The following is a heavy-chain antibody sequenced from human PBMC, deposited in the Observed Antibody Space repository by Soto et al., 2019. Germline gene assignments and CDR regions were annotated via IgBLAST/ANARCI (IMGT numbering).Heavy chain of an antibody. CDR2: ISGSGGST. J-gene: IGHJ4*02. V-gene: IGHV3-23*01. Sequence: EVQLLESGGGLVQPGGSLRLSCAASGFTFSSYAMSWVRQAPGKGLEWVSAISGSGGSTYYADSVKGRFTISRDNSKNTLYLQMNSLRAEDTAVYYCAKDLRRYSSGWYGGYYFDYWGQGTLVTVSS. CDR1: GFTFSSYA. CDR3: AKDLRRYSSGWYGGYYFDY. D-gene: IGHD6-19*01.